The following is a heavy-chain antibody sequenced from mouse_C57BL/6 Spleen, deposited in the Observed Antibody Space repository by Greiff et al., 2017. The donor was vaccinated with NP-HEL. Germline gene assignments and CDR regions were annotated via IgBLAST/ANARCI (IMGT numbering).Heavy chain of an antibody. CDR1: GFSLSTFGMG. CDR2: IWWDDDK. Sequence: QVTLKVSGPGILQPSQTLSLTCSFSGFSLSTFGMGVGWIRQPSGKGLEWLAHIWWDDDKYYNPALKSRLTIAKDTSKNQVFLKIANVVTADTATYYCARMDYYGSLYYFDYWGQGTTLTVSS. J-gene: IGHJ2*01. CDR3: ARMDYYGSLYYFDY. D-gene: IGHD1-1*01. V-gene: IGHV8-8*01.